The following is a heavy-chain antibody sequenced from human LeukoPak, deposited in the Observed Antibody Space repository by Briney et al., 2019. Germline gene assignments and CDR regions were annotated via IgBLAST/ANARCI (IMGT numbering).Heavy chain of an antibody. J-gene: IGHJ4*02. CDR1: GFTFSDYS. Sequence: GGSLRLSCAASGFTFSDYSMNWVRQAPGKGLEWVSSISGSSTYIYYADLVKGRFTISRDNAKNSLYLQMNSLRAEDTAVYYCAREREELYSSSSDYFDYWGQGTLVTVSS. CDR3: AREREELYSSSSDYFDY. D-gene: IGHD6-6*01. V-gene: IGHV3-21*01. CDR2: ISGSSTYI.